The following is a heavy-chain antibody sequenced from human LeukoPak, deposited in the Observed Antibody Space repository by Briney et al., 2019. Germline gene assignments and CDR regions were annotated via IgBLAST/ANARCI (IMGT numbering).Heavy chain of an antibody. D-gene: IGHD3-3*01. CDR1: EFPFSNYG. Sequence: GGSLRLSCAASEFPFSNYGMSWVRQAPGKGLEWVSSISTSGGSTYYADSVKGRFTISRDNAKNSLYLQMNSLRAEDTALYYCARDRGNQRGYYYYYMDVWGKGTTVTVSS. V-gene: IGHV3-23*01. CDR2: ISTSGGST. J-gene: IGHJ6*03. CDR3: ARDRGNQRGYYYYYMDV.